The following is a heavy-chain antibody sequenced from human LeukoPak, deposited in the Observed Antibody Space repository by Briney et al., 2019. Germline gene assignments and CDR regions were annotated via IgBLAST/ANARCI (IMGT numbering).Heavy chain of an antibody. J-gene: IGHJ4*02. V-gene: IGHV1-46*01. CDR3: ARTFGISSSSMGYFDY. Sequence: ASVKVSCKASGYTFTSYYMHWVRQAPGQGLEWMGIINPSGGSTSYAQKFQGRVTMTRDMSASTVYMELSSLRSEDTAVYYCARTFGISSSSMGYFDYWGQGTLVTVSS. CDR2: INPSGGST. D-gene: IGHD6-6*01. CDR1: GYTFTSYY.